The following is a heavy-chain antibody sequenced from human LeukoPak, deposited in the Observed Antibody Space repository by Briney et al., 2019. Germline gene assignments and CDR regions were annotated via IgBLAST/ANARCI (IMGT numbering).Heavy chain of an antibody. CDR1: GFTVSSYG. CDR2: FSATDGSA. CDR3: AKARIAAAGTGAFDV. J-gene: IGHJ3*01. V-gene: IGHV3-23*01. Sequence: PGGSLRLSCAASGFTVSSYGMTRVPQAPGKGLEWVSAFSATDGSAQYAESVKGRFTISRDNSKSSLYLQMNSLRDEDTAVYYCAKARIAAAGTGAFDVWGQGTMVTVSS. D-gene: IGHD6-13*01.